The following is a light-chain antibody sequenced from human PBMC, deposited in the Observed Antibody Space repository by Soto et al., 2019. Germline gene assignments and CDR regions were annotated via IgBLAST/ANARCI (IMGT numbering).Light chain of an antibody. Sequence: QSALTQPASVSGSPGQSITISCTRTSSDVGGYNYVSWYQQHPGKAPKLMIYDVSNRPSGVSNRFSGSKSGNTASLTISGLQAEDGADYYCSSYTSSSTVVFGGGTKLTVL. V-gene: IGLV2-14*01. CDR1: SSDVGGYNY. J-gene: IGLJ2*01. CDR3: SSYTSSSTVV. CDR2: DVS.